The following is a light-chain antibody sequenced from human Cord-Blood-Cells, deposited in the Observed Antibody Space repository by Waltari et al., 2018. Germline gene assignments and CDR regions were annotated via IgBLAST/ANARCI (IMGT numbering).Light chain of an antibody. CDR2: DVS. J-gene: IGLJ3*02. Sequence: QSALTQPASVSGSPGQPITTSCTGTSIDVGGYNYVSWYQQHPGKAPKLMIYDVSNRPSGVSNRFSGSKSGNTASLTISGLQAEDEADYYCSSYTSSSTLGFGGGTKLTVL. V-gene: IGLV2-14*01. CDR1: SIDVGGYNY. CDR3: SSYTSSSTLG.